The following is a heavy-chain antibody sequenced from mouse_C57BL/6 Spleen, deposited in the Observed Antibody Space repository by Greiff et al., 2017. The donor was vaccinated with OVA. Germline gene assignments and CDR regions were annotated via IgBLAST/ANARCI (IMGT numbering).Heavy chain of an antibody. Sequence: EVQLQESGPELVKPGASVKISCKASGYSFTGYYMNWVKQSPEKSLEWIGEINPSTGGTTYNQKFKAKATLTVDKSSSTAYMQLKSLTSEDSAVYYCAPMAWGYAMDYWGQRTSVTVSS. CDR2: INPSTGGT. V-gene: IGHV1-42*01. J-gene: IGHJ4*01. CDR1: GYSFTGYY. CDR3: APMAWGYAMDY.